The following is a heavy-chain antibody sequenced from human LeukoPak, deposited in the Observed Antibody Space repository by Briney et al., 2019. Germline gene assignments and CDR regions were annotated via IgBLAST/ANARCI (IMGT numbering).Heavy chain of an antibody. V-gene: IGHV4-39*01. J-gene: IGHJ4*02. CDR2: IYYSGST. CDR1: SSYW. CDR3: ARVVPAAMGRFDY. D-gene: IGHD2-2*01. Sequence: SSYWMSWVRQAPGKGLEWIGSIYYSGSTYYNPSLKSRVTISVDTSKNQFSLKLSSVTAADTAVYYCARVVPAAMGRFDYWGQGTLVTVSS.